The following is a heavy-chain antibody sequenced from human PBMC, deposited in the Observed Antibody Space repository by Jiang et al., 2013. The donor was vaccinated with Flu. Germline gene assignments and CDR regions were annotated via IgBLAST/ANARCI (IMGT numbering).Heavy chain of an antibody. D-gene: IGHD4-23*01. V-gene: IGHV3-23*01. Sequence: QLLESGGGLAQPGGSLRLSCAASGFTFSSYAMTWVRQAPGKGLEWVSGISGSGGTTYYADSVKGRFTISRDNSKSTVYVQLINLRAEDTAVYYCAKFSTVDLYGGNSEDYWGQGTLVTASS. CDR3: AKFSTVDLYGGNSEDY. CDR1: GFTFSSYA. J-gene: IGHJ4*02. CDR2: ISGSGGTT.